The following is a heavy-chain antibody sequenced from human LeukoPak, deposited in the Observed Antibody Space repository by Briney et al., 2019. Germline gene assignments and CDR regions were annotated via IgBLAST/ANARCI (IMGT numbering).Heavy chain of an antibody. Sequence: GGSLRLSCAASGFTFDDYAMHWVRQAPGKGLEWVSGISWNSGSIGYADSVKGRFTISRDNAKNSLYLQMNSLRAEDTALYYCAKDTFPMYYYDSSGYLSGDFDYWGQGTLVTVSS. J-gene: IGHJ4*02. CDR2: ISWNSGSI. CDR1: GFTFDDYA. CDR3: AKDTFPMYYYDSSGYLSGDFDY. V-gene: IGHV3-9*01. D-gene: IGHD3-22*01.